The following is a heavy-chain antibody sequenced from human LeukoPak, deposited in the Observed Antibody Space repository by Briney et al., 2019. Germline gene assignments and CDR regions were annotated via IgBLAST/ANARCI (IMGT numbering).Heavy chain of an antibody. V-gene: IGHV3-7*01. J-gene: IGHJ6*03. Sequence: GGSLRLSCAASGFTFSSYWMSWVRQAPGKGLEWVANIKQDGSEKYYVDSVKGRFTISRDNSKNSLYLQMNSLRAEDTAVYYCARDLMMEGRYFYHYMDVWGKGTTVTVSS. CDR2: IKQDGSEK. D-gene: IGHD2-8*01. CDR1: GFTFSSYW. CDR3: ARDLMMEGRYFYHYMDV.